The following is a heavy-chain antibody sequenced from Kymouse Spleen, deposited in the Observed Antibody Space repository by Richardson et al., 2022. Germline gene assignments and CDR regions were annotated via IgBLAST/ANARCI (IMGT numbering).Heavy chain of an antibody. V-gene: IGHV3-48*02. Sequence: EVQLVESGGGLVQPGGSLRLSCAASGFTFSSYSMNWVRQAPGKGLEWVSYISSSSSTIYYADSVKGRFTISRDNAKNSLYLQMNSLRDEDTAVYYCAREGSIAARYYYYGMDVWGQGTTVTVSS. D-gene: IGHD6-6*01. CDR3: AREGSIAARYYYYGMDV. J-gene: IGHJ6*02. CDR2: ISSSSSTI. CDR1: GFTFSSYS.